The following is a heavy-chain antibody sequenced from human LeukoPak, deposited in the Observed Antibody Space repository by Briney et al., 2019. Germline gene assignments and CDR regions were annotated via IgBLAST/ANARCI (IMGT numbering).Heavy chain of an antibody. D-gene: IGHD2-15*01. CDR3: AKRCSGGSCYSAYYFDY. CDR1: GFTFSSYG. Sequence: GGTLRLSCAASGFTFSSYGMSWVRQAPGKGLEWVSAISGSGGSTYYADSVKGRFTISRDNSKNTLYLQMNSLRAEDTAVYYCAKRCSGGSCYSAYYFDYWGQGTLVTVSS. V-gene: IGHV3-23*01. CDR2: ISGSGGST. J-gene: IGHJ4*02.